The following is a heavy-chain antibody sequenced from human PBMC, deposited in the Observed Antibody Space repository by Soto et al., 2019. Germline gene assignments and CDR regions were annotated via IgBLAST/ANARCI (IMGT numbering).Heavy chain of an antibody. V-gene: IGHV4-38-2*02. CDR3: ARETRVLPSSSVAERSDNTGGGCAY. CDR1: GDSISGGYY. Sequence: QVQLQESGPGLVKPSETLSLTCAVSGDSISGGYYWGWILQPPGKGLGGIGTPFLSGNTYYNPALNSRVDTSLERSKNQFSLKLSSVTAADPAVYYCARETRVLPSSSVAERSDNTGGGCAYWGQGTLVTVSS. J-gene: IGHJ4*02. D-gene: IGHD6-19*01. CDR2: PFLSGNT.